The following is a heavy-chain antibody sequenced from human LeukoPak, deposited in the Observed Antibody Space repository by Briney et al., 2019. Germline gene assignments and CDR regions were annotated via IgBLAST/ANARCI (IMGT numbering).Heavy chain of an antibody. CDR3: ARGLQTTVTTPLTR. CDR2: IYYSGST. J-gene: IGHJ4*02. CDR1: GGSISSSSYY. V-gene: IGHV4-39*07. Sequence: PSETLSLTCTVSGGSISSSSYYWGWIRQPPGKGLEWIGSIYYSGSTYYNPPLKSRVTISVDTSKNQFSLKLSSVTAADTAVYYCARGLQTTVTTPLTRWGQGTLVTVSS. D-gene: IGHD4-17*01.